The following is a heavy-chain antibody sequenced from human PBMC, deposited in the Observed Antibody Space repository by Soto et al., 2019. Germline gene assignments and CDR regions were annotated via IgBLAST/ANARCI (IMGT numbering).Heavy chain of an antibody. J-gene: IGHJ5*02. CDR3: ARGRFRRTWFDP. Sequence: QVQLVQSGAEVKKPGASVKVSCKASGYTFTNYDIHWVRQATGQGLEWMGWMNPDSGNTGQSKQLQARVPMPRDTSISTAYMEMSSLSSEDTAVYYCARGRFRRTWFDPWAQGPLVTVSS. V-gene: IGHV1-8*01. D-gene: IGHD3-16*01. CDR2: MNPDSGNT. CDR1: GYTFTNYD.